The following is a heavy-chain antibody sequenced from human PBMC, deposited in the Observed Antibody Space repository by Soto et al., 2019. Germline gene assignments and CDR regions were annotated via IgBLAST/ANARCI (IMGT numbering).Heavy chain of an antibody. CDR3: ERGGASDGDGEYSYYGMDV. J-gene: IGHJ6*02. CDR2: INSGGNT. Sequence: EVQLVESGGGLVQPGGSLRLSCAASGFGVSNNYMSWVRQAPGKGLEWVSAINSGGNTYYADSVKGRFTISRDNSKNTEDVQRNGVGAEVAAVCDCERGGASDGDGEYSYYGMDVWGQGTTVSVCS. D-gene: IGHD2-21*01. V-gene: IGHV3-66*01. CDR1: GFGVSNNY.